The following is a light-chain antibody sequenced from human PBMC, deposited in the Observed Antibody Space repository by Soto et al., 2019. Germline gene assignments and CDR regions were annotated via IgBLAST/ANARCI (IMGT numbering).Light chain of an antibody. CDR3: PQYMTYPYT. Sequence: DIQMTQSPSSLSASVGDSVTITCRASQGIGSWLAWYQQKPQQAPKALIYGASSLHSGVPSRFSGSGSGTDFTLTISSLQPEDFATYYCPQYMTYPYTFGQGTKVETK. V-gene: IGKV1D-16*01. CDR1: QGIGSW. J-gene: IGKJ2*01. CDR2: GAS.